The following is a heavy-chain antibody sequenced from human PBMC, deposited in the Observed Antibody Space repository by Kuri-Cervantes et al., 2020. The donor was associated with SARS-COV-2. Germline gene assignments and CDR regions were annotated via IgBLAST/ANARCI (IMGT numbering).Heavy chain of an antibody. CDR1: GYTFNGYY. J-gene: IGHJ3*02. CDR3: ARSTPFWRLVVISQGGAFDI. Sequence: ASVKVSCKASGYTFNGYYMHWVRQAPGQGLEWRGWINPNSGGTNYAQKFQGWVTMTRDTSISTVYMELSRLRSDDTAVYYCARSTPFWRLVVISQGGAFDIWGQGTMVTVSS. V-gene: IGHV1-2*04. CDR2: INPNSGGT. D-gene: IGHD3-22*01.